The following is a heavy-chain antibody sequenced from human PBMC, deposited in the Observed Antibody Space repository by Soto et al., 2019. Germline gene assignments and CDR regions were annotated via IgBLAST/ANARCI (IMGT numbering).Heavy chain of an antibody. J-gene: IGHJ4*02. Sequence: QVQLQESGPGLVKPSQTLSLTCTVSGGSISSGDYYWSWIRQPPGKALEWIGYIYYSGSTYYNPSLKSRVTISVDTSKNQFSLKLSSVTAADTAVYYCARESWRSNVDIVATIDYWGQGTLVTVSS. CDR2: IYYSGST. V-gene: IGHV4-30-4*01. D-gene: IGHD5-12*01. CDR3: ARESWRSNVDIVATIDY. CDR1: GGSISSGDYY.